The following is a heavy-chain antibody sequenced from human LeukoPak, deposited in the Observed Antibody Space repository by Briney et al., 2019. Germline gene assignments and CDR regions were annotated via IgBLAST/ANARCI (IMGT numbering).Heavy chain of an antibody. CDR1: GFTFSSYG. Sequence: GGSLRLSCAASGFTFSSYGMHWVRQAPGKGLEWVAFIRYDGSNKYYADSVKGRFTISRDNSKNTLYLQMNSLRAEDTAVYYCAKIGIGYCSGGSCYPFDYWGQGTLATVSS. CDR3: AKIGIGYCSGGSCYPFDY. CDR2: IRYDGSNK. J-gene: IGHJ4*02. D-gene: IGHD2-15*01. V-gene: IGHV3-30*02.